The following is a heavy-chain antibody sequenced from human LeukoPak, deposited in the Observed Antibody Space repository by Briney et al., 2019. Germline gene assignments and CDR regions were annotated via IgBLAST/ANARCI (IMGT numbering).Heavy chain of an antibody. CDR1: GYSFTSYW. CDR2: IYPGDSDT. CDR3: ARVSGSGSLFFDY. J-gene: IGHJ4*02. D-gene: IGHD1-26*01. V-gene: IGHV5-51*01. Sequence: GGSLQISCKGSGYSFTSYWIGWVRQVPGKGLEWMGIIYPGDSDTRYSPSFQGQVTISADKSISTAYLQWSSLKASDTAIYYCARVSGSGSLFFDYWGQGTLVTVSS.